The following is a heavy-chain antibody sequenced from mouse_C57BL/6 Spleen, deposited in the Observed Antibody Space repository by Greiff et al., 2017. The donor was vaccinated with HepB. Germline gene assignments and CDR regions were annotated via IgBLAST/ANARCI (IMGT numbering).Heavy chain of an antibody. Sequence: QVQLQQSGPELVKPGASVKISCKASGYSFSSSWMNWVKQRPGKGLEWIGRIYPGDGDTNYNGKFKGKATLTADKSSSTAYMQLSSLTSDDSAVYFCVYSNYPYWSAYWGQGTLFTVSA. CDR1: GYSFSSSW. D-gene: IGHD2-5*01. V-gene: IGHV1-82*01. CDR2: IYPGDGDT. J-gene: IGHJ3*01. CDR3: VYSNYPYWSAY.